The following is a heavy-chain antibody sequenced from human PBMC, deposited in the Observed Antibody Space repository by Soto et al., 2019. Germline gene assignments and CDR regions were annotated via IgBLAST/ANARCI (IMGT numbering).Heavy chain of an antibody. CDR1: GYTFTSYG. Sequence: ASVKVSCKASGYTFTSYGISWVRQAPGQGLEWMGWISAYNGNTNYAQKLQGRVTMTTDTSTSTAYMELRSLRSDDTAVYYCARVTSYYGSGSYYIMEDYYGMDVWGQGTTVTVYS. V-gene: IGHV1-18*01. D-gene: IGHD3-10*01. J-gene: IGHJ6*02. CDR3: ARVTSYYGSGSYYIMEDYYGMDV. CDR2: ISAYNGNT.